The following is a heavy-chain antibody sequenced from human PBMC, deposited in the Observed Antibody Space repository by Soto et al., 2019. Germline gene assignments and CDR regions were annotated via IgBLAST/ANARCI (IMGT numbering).Heavy chain of an antibody. D-gene: IGHD2-21*02. V-gene: IGHV4-39*01. CDR1: GGSISSSSYY. CDR3: ARGFIVVVTATDYFDY. CDR2: IYYSGST. J-gene: IGHJ4*02. Sequence: QLQLQESGPGLVKPSETLSLTCTVSGGSISSSSYYWGWIRQPPGKGLEWIGSIYYSGSTYYNPSLKSRVTIAVDTSKTPFSLKLSPVTAADTAVYYCARGFIVVVTATDYFDYWGQGTLVTVSS.